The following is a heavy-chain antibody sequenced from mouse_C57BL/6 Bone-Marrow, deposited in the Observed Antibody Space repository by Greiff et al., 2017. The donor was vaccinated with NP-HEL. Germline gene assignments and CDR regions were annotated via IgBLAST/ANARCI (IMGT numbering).Heavy chain of an antibody. CDR2: IHPNSGST. D-gene: IGHD1-1*01. CDR1: GYTFTSYW. Sequence: VQLQQPGAELVKPGASVKLSCKASGYTFTSYWMHWVKQRPGQGLEWIGMIHPNSGSTNYNEKFKSKATLTVDKSSSTAYMQLSSLTSEDSAVYYCAPITTVVAPCDYGGQGTTLTVSS. J-gene: IGHJ2*01. V-gene: IGHV1-64*01. CDR3: APITTVVAPCDY.